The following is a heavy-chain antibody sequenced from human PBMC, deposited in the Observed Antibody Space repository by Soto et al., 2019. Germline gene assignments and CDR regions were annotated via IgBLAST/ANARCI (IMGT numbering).Heavy chain of an antibody. V-gene: IGHV4-31*03. Sequence: SETLSLTCTVSGGSISSGGYSCSWIRQHPGKGLEWIGYIYYSGSTYYNPSLKSRVTVSVDTSKNQFSLKLSSVTAADTAVYYCARDDQLAIMYDPWGQGTLVTVSS. J-gene: IGHJ5*02. CDR1: GGSISSGGYS. CDR3: ARDDQLAIMYDP. CDR2: IYYSGST. D-gene: IGHD3-16*01.